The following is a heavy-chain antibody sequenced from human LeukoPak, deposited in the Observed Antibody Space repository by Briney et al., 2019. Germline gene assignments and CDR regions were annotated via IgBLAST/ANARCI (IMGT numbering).Heavy chain of an antibody. CDR2: ISASGGST. CDR3: ARDTPGGVGFDY. V-gene: IGHV3-23*01. Sequence: GGSLRLSCAASGFTLSSYAMSWVRQAPGKGLEWVSSISASGGSTNYADSVKGRFTISRDNSKNTVYLQMNSLRAEDTAVYYCARDTPGGVGFDYWGQGTLVTVSS. CDR1: GFTLSSYA. D-gene: IGHD2-15*01. J-gene: IGHJ4*02.